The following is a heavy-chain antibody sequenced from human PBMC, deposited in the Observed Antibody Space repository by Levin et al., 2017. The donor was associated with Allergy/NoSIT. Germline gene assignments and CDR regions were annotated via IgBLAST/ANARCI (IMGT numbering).Heavy chain of an antibody. V-gene: IGHV4-31*03. Sequence: SETLSLTCTVSGGSISSGGYYWSWIRQHPGTGLEWIGYIYYSGSTYYNPSLKSRVTISVDTSKNQFSLKLSSVTAADTAVYYCARVRSTVTTYWFDPWGQGTLVTVSS. CDR3: ARVRSTVTTYWFDP. CDR1: GGSISSGGYY. CDR2: IYYSGST. D-gene: IGHD4-17*01. J-gene: IGHJ5*02.